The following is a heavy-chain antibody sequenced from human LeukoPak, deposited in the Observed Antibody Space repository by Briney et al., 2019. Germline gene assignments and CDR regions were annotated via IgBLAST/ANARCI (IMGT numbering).Heavy chain of an antibody. CDR2: IYSRGGT. J-gene: IGHJ4*02. CDR1: GFTVSSNF. D-gene: IGHD3-22*01. V-gene: IGHV3-53*01. CDR3: ARVRDNPYYYDSSGRPYYFDY. Sequence: GGSLRLSCAASGFTVSSNFMSWVRQAPGKGLECVSVIYSRGGTYYADSVQGRFTISGDASKNTLFLQMNSLRADDTAVYYCARVRDNPYYYDSSGRPYYFDYWGQGTLVTVSS.